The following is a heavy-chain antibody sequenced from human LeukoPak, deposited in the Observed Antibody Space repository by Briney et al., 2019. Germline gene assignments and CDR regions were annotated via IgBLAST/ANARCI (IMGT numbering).Heavy chain of an antibody. CDR2: ISYDGSNK. V-gene: IGHV3-30*18. CDR1: GFTFGSYG. CDR3: AKDRSGWYRDYYYGMDV. Sequence: SGGSLRLSCAASGFTFGSYGMHWVRQAPGKGLEWVAVISYDGSNKYYADSVKGRFTISRDNSKNTLYLQMNSLRAEDTAVYYCAKDRSGWYRDYYYGMDVWGQGTTVTVSS. J-gene: IGHJ6*02. D-gene: IGHD6-19*01.